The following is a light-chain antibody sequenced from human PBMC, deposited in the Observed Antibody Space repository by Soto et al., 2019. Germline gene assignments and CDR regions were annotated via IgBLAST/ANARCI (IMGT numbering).Light chain of an antibody. CDR1: TGTVTSGHF. Sequence: QAVVTQEPSLTVSPGGTVTLTCGSSTGTVTSGHFPYWFQQKPGQAPRALIYDVTKKHSWTPARFSGSLLGDKAALTLSGVQPEDVAEYYCLLTDSDAVVFGGGTKVTVL. CDR2: DVT. J-gene: IGLJ2*01. CDR3: LLTDSDAVV. V-gene: IGLV7-46*01.